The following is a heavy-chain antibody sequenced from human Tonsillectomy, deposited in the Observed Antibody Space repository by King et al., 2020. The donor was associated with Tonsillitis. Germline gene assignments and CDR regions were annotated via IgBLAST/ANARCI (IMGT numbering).Heavy chain of an antibody. CDR1: GFTFSSYG. D-gene: IGHD6-13*01. Sequence: QLVQSGGGVVQPGRSLRLSCAASGFTFSSYGMHWVRQAPGKGLEWVAVISYDGSNKYYADSVKGRFTISRDNSKNTLYLQMNSLRAEDTAVYYCAKVYQAAAFALFDYWGQGTLVTVSS. CDR3: AKVYQAAAFALFDY. V-gene: IGHV3-30*18. CDR2: ISYDGSNK. J-gene: IGHJ4*02.